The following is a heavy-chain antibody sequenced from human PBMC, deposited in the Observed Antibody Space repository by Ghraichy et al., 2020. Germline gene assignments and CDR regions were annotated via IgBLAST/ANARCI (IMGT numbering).Heavy chain of an antibody. V-gene: IGHV4-59*08. CDR2: IYYSGST. Sequence: SETLSLTCTVSGGSISSYYWSWIRQPPGKGLEWIGYIYYSGSTNYNPSLKSRVTISVDTSKNQFSLKLSSVTAADTAVYYCAGSTDGYSMHWGQGTLVTVSS. D-gene: IGHD5-24*01. CDR1: GGSISSYY. CDR3: AGSTDGYSMH. J-gene: IGHJ4*02.